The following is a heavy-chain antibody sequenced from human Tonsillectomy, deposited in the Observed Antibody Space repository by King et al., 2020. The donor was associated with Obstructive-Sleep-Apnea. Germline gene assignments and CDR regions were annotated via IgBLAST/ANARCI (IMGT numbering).Heavy chain of an antibody. CDR2: ISGSGGGT. J-gene: IGHJ4*02. CDR3: AKDRDSDFWSGYSDY. V-gene: IGHV3-23*04. CDR1: VVTFSSYA. D-gene: IGHD3-3*01. Sequence: VQLVESGGGLVQPGGSLRLSCAASVVTFSSYAMNWVRQAPGKGLEWVSAISGSGGGTYYADSVKGRFTISRANSTNTLNLQMNLLRAEDTAVYYCAKDRDSDFWSGYSDYWGQGTLVTVSS.